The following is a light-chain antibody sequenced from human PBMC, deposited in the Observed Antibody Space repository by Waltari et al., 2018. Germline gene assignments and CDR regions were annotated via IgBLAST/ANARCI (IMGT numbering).Light chain of an antibody. Sequence: QSVLTQPPSASGTPGQRVAISCSGSSSNIGSNYVYWYQQLPGTAPKLLIYTDNPRPPGVPGQFSDSKAGTSTSLAISGLRSEDEADYYCAAWDDSVSAMVFGGGTKLTVL. J-gene: IGLJ2*01. V-gene: IGLV1-47*02. CDR1: SSNIGSNY. CDR3: AAWDDSVSAMV. CDR2: TDN.